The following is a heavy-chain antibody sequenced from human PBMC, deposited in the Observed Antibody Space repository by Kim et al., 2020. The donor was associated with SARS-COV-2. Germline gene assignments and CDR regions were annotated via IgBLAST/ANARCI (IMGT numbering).Heavy chain of an antibody. D-gene: IGHD3-9*01. V-gene: IGHV1-8*01. J-gene: IGHJ6*02. CDR1: GYTFTSYD. CDR2: MNPNSGNT. CDR3: ARTILTGYSGGYYYYYGMDV. Sequence: ASVKVSCKASGYTFTSYDINWVRQATGQGLEWMGWMNPNSGNTGYAQKFQGRVTMTRNTSISTAYMELSSLRSEDTAVYYCARTILTGYSGGYYYYYGMDVWGQGTTVTVSS.